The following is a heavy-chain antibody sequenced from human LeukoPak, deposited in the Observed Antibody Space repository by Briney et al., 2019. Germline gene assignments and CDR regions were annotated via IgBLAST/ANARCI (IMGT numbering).Heavy chain of an antibody. CDR2: IYYSGST. V-gene: IGHV4-39*01. CDR3: ARISIVVVPGYFDY. D-gene: IGHD2-2*01. Sequence: PSETLSLTCTVSGGSISSSSYQWGWIRQPPGKGLEWIGSIYYSGSTYYNPSLKSRVTVSVDTSKNLFSLNLTSVTAADTAVYYCARISIVVVPGYFDYWGQGTLVTVSS. CDR1: GGSISSSSYQ. J-gene: IGHJ4*02.